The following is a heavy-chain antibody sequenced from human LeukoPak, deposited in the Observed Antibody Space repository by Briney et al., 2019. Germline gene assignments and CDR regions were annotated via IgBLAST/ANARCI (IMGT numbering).Heavy chain of an antibody. J-gene: IGHJ5*02. D-gene: IGHD1-26*01. V-gene: IGHV3-21*01. Sequence: GGSLRLSCVAFGFTFSRYSMNCVRQAPGKGVECVSSISSSSSYIDYADSVKGRFTISRDNAKNSLYLQMNSLTAEDTAAQYCSRDVGGELLGPRTNWFDPWGQGTLVTVSS. CDR3: SRDVGGELLGPRTNWFDP. CDR2: ISSSSSYI. CDR1: GFTFSRYS.